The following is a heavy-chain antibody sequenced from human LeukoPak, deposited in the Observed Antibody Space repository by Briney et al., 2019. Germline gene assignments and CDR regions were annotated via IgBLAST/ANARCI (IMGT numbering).Heavy chain of an antibody. CDR1: GFTFSGYD. CDR3: ARGSSNVAARNNWFDP. V-gene: IGHV3-21*01. CDR2: ISGSSSYI. Sequence: GGSLRLSCAASGFTFSGYDMNGVRQAPGKGLEGVSSISGSSSYIYYGDSMKGRFTISRDNAKNSLYLQMNSLRAEDTAVYYCARGSSNVAARNNWFDPWGQGTLVTVSS. D-gene: IGHD6-6*01. J-gene: IGHJ5*02.